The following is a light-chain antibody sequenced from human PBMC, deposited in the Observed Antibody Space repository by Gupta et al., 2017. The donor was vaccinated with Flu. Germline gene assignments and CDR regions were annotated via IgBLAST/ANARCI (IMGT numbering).Light chain of an antibody. CDR1: SSNIGASYD. V-gene: IGLV1-40*01. J-gene: IGLJ3*02. CDR2: GDS. Sequence: QSVLTQPPSVSVAPGPRVTISCTGSSSNIGASYDVNWYQQLPGTAPKLPIYGDSSRPSGVPDRFSGSKSGTSASLAITGIQPEDEADYYCQSYDSSLNSRVFGGGTKLTVL. CDR3: QSYDSSLNSRV.